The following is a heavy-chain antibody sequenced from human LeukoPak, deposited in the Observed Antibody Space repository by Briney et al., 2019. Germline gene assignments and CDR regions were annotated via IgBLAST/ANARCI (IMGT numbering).Heavy chain of an antibody. V-gene: IGHV5-51*01. CDR2: INPGDSDV. J-gene: IGHJ4*02. CDR1: GYSFSSYW. CDR3: AREKYVGRLTDH. Sequence: KPGESLKISCKGSGYSFSSYWIGWVRQMLGKGLEWMGVINPGDSDVRYSPSFQGQVTISADKSISTAYLQWRSLKASDSAMYYCAREKYVGRLTDHWGQGTPVTVSS. D-gene: IGHD3-10*02.